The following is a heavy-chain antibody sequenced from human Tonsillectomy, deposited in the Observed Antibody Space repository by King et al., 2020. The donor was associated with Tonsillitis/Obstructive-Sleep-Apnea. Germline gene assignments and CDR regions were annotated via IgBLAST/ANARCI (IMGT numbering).Heavy chain of an antibody. CDR2: IYYSGST. CDR1: GGSISSYY. J-gene: IGHJ3*02. V-gene: IGHV4-59*01. D-gene: IGHD2-15*01. Sequence: VQLQESGPGLVKPSETLSLTCTVSGGSISSYYWSWIRQPPGKGLEWIGYIYYSGSTNSNPSLRSRVTISVDTSKNQFSLKLSSVTAADTAVYYCARDMVLAAGGDAFDIWGQGTMVTVSS. CDR3: ARDMVLAAGGDAFDI.